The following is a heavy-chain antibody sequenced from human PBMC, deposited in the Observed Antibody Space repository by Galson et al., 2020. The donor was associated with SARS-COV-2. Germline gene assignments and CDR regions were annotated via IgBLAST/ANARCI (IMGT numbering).Heavy chain of an antibody. CDR3: ARDVRAGGYALFAQ. CDR1: GASISSDY. CDR2: FHYDGTT. J-gene: IGHJ4*01. Sequence: SETLSLTSNVSGASISSDYWSWIRQSPVKGLEYIGFFHYDGTTNYNPSLKSRVTISVDTSKNHFSLELRDVTAADTAIYFCARDVRAGGYALFAQWDHATLVTASA. D-gene: IGHD3-22*01. V-gene: IGHV4-59*12.